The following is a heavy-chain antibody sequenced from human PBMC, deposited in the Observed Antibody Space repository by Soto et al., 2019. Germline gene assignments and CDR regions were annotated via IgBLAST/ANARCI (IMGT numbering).Heavy chain of an antibody. CDR3: ARGSYEDYYYGLDV. Sequence: ASLKVSCKASGYTFTSYAMHWVRQAPGQRLEWMGWINAGNGNTKYSQKFQGRVTITRDTSASTAYMELSSLRSEDTAVYYCARGSYEDYYYGLDVWGQGTTVTVSS. V-gene: IGHV1-3*01. CDR1: GYTFTSYA. D-gene: IGHD1-26*01. J-gene: IGHJ6*02. CDR2: INAGNGNT.